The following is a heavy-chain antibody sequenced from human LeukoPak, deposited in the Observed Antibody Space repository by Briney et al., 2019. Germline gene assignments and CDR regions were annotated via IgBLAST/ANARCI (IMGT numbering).Heavy chain of an antibody. CDR3: TTDPREYYYYYYMDV. V-gene: IGHV3-15*01. Sequence: GRSLRLSCAASGFIFNNAWMSWVRQAPGKGLEWVGRIKSRIDGTITEYAAPVKGRFTISRDDSKNTLYLQMNSLKTEDTAVYYCTTDPREYYYYYYMDVWGKGTTVTVSS. J-gene: IGHJ6*03. CDR2: IKSRIDGTIT. CDR1: GFIFNNAW.